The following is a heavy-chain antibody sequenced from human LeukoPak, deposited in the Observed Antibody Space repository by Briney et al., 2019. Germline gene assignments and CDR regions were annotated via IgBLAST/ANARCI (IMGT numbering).Heavy chain of an antibody. J-gene: IGHJ4*02. CDR1: GYTFTSYG. D-gene: IGHD6-6*01. CDR3: ARDSDGSSSPVYFDY. V-gene: IGHV1-18*01. Sequence: ASVRVSCKASGYTFTSYGISWVRQALGQGLEWMGWISAYNGNTNYAQKLQGRVTMTTDTSTSTAYMELRSLRSDDTAVYYCARDSDGSSSPVYFDYWGQGTLVTVSS. CDR2: ISAYNGNT.